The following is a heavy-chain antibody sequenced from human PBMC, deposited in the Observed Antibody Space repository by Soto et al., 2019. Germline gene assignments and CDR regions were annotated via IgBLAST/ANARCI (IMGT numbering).Heavy chain of an antibody. V-gene: IGHV3-21*06. CDR2: ISGIRDDI. Sequence: PVGSLRLSCAASGFTFSYYTVHWVRRAPGKGLEWVSSISGIRDDIRYADSVKGRFTISRDNAKTSLYLQMNSLTAEDTAVYYCAREGVHNYNEYYFDYWGQGTLVTVSS. J-gene: IGHJ4*02. CDR3: AREGVHNYNEYYFDY. CDR1: GFTFSYYT. D-gene: IGHD3-22*01.